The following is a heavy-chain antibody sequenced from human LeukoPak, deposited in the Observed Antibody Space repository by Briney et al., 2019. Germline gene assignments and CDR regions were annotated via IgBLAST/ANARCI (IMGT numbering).Heavy chain of an antibody. V-gene: IGHV3-30*02. CDR2: IRYDGSNK. CDR3: AKDLRGAFDI. Sequence: GGSLRLSCAASGFTLSSYGMRWVRQAPGKGLEWVAFIRYDGSNKYYADSVKGRFTISRDNSKNTLYLQMNSLRAEDTAVYYCAKDLRGAFDIWGQGTMVTVSS. J-gene: IGHJ3*02. CDR1: GFTLSSYG.